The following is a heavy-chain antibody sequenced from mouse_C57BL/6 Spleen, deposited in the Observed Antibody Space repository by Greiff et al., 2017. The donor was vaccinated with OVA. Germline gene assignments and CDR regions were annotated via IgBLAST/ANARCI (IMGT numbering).Heavy chain of an antibody. CDR2: IYPRSGNT. V-gene: IGHV1-81*01. CDR1: GYTFTSYG. J-gene: IGHJ4*01. D-gene: IGHD2-5*01. Sequence: VQLVESGAELARPGASVKLSCKASGYTFTSYGISWVKQRTGQGLEWIGEIYPRSGNTYYNEKFKGKATLTADKSSSTAYMELRSLTSEDSAVYVCARDYSNSIYAMDYWGQGTSVTVSS. CDR3: ARDYSNSIYAMDY.